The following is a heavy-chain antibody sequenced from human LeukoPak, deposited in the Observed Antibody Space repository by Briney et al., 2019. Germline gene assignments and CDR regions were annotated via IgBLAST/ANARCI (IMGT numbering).Heavy chain of an antibody. J-gene: IGHJ4*02. CDR3: ARGRGRQLGRSIDY. V-gene: IGHV1-8*01. Sequence: ASEKVSCKASGYTSTSYDINWVRQATGQGLEWMGWMNPNSGNTGYAQKFQGRVTMTRNTSISTAYMELSSLRSEDTAVYYCARGRGRQLGRSIDYWGQGTLVTVSS. CDR1: GYTSTSYD. CDR2: MNPNSGNT. D-gene: IGHD6-13*01.